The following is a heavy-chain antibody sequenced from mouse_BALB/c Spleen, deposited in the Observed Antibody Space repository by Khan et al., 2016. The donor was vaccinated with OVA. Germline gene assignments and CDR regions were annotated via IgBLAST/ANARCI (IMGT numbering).Heavy chain of an antibody. Sequence: EVQLQESGPGLVKPSQSLSLTCTVTGYSITSDYAWNWIRQFPGNKLEWMGYITYSGTTSSNTSLKSRISITRDTSKNPFFLQLNSVTNADNTNYYCASTDFGYWGQGTLVTVSA. CDR3: ASTDFGY. CDR1: GYSITSDYA. V-gene: IGHV3-2*02. CDR2: ITYSGTT. J-gene: IGHJ3*01.